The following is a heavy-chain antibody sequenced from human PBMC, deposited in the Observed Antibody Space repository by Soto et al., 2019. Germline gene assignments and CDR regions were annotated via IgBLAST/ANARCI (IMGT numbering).Heavy chain of an antibody. J-gene: IGHJ3*02. Sequence: GLEWVSAISGSGGSTYYADSVKGRFTISRDNSKNTLYLQMNSLRAEDTAVYYCARSAGIAAAGTNAFDIWGQGTMVTVSS. CDR3: ARSAGIAAAGTNAFDI. V-gene: IGHV3-23*01. CDR2: ISGSGGST. D-gene: IGHD6-13*01.